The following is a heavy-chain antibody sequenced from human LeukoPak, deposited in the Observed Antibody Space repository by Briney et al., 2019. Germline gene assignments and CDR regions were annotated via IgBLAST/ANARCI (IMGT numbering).Heavy chain of an antibody. V-gene: IGHV1-18*01. J-gene: IGHJ4*02. CDR2: TSAHDGTR. CDR3: ARRSTSYSSGRFYFDY. Sequence: ASVKVSCKASGYSFVGYGITWVRQAPGQGLEWMGWTSAHDGTRNYALKHEDRVTMTTDTSTSTAYMELRGLRSDDTAVYYCARRSTSYSSGRFYFDYWGQGTLVTVSS. D-gene: IGHD6-19*01. CDR1: GYSFVGYG.